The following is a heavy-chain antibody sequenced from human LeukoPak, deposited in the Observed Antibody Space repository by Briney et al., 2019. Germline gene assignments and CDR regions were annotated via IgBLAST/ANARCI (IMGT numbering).Heavy chain of an antibody. CDR2: MNPNSGNT. CDR1: GYTFTSYD. D-gene: IGHD3-9*01. Sequence: ASVKVSCKASGYTFTSYDINWVRQATGQGLEWMGWMNPNSGNTGYAQKLQGRVTMTTDTSTSTAYMELRSLRSDDTAVYYCARVGYFDWLPHYRDFDYWGQGTLVTVSS. V-gene: IGHV1-8*01. J-gene: IGHJ4*02. CDR3: ARVGYFDWLPHYRDFDY.